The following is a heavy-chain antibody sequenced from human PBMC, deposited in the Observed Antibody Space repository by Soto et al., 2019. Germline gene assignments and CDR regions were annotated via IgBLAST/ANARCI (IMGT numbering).Heavy chain of an antibody. CDR1: GFTFSSYA. CDR3: ARAAPQDV. V-gene: IGHV3-30-3*01. J-gene: IGHJ6*02. CDR2: ISYDGNNK. Sequence: QVQLVESGGGVVQPGRSLRLSCAASGFTFSSYAMHWVRQAPGKGLEWVAVISYDGNNKYYADSVKGRFTISRDNSKNTLYLQMNSLRAEDTAVYYCARAAPQDVWGQGTTVTVSS.